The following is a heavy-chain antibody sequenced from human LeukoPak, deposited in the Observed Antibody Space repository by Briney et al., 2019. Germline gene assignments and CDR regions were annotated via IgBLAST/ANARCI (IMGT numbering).Heavy chain of an antibody. Sequence: GGSLRLSCAASGFTFSSYAMHWVRQAPGKGLEWVAVISYDGSNKYYADSVKGRFTISRDNSKNTLYLQMNSLRAEDTAMYYCARETGGAYSSGWTIYYGMDVWGQGTTVTVSS. CDR1: GFTFSSYA. CDR2: ISYDGSNK. V-gene: IGHV3-30-3*01. D-gene: IGHD6-19*01. CDR3: ARETGGAYSSGWTIYYGMDV. J-gene: IGHJ6*02.